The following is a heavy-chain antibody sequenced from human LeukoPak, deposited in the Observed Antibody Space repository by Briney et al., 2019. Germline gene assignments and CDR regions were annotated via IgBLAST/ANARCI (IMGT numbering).Heavy chain of an antibody. J-gene: IGHJ1*01. CDR2: ISSSSSYI. V-gene: IGHV3-21*01. CDR1: GFTFSSYS. CDR3: ARVRSGSYYVPEYFQH. Sequence: GGSLRLSCAASGFTFSSYSMNWVRQAPGKGLEWVSSISSSSSYIYYADSVKGQFTISRDNAKNSLYLQMNSLRAEDTAVYYCARVRSGSYYVPEYFQHWGQGTLVTVSS. D-gene: IGHD1-26*01.